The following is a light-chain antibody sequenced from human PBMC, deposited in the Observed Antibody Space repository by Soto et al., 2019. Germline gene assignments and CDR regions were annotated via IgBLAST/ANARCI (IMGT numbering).Light chain of an antibody. CDR2: GAS. CDR1: QSVSSNF. V-gene: IGKV3-20*01. Sequence: EIVLTQSPGTLSLSPWERATLSCRASQSVSSNFLAWYQEKPGQAPRLLIYGASSRATGIPDRFSGSGSGTDFTLTISRLEPEDFAVYYGRQYGRSLEFAFGGGTKVDIK. CDR3: RQYGRSLEFA. J-gene: IGKJ4*01.